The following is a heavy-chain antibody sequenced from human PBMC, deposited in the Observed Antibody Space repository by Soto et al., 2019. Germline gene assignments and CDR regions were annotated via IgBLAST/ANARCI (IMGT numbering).Heavy chain of an antibody. V-gene: IGHV4-61*01. J-gene: IGHJ6*02. CDR3: ARDGHGMDV. Sequence: QVQLQESGPGLVKPSETLSLTCTVSGGSVSSGNYHWSWVRQTPGKGLEWIGYVFFTGSTNFNPTLKSRVTISVDTSKDQVALELRSVTAVVTGVYDCARDGHGMDVWGQGTTVTVSS. CDR1: GGSVSSGNYH. CDR2: VFFTGST.